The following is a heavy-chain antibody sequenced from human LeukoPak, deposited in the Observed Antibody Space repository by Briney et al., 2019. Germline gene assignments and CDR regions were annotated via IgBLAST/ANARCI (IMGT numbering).Heavy chain of an antibody. CDR2: INHSGST. CDR3: ARGRYSYGYNWFDP. J-gene: IGHJ5*02. V-gene: IGHV4-34*01. CDR1: GGSFSGYY. Sequence: SEALSLTCAVYGGSFSGYYWSWIRQPPGKGLEWIGEINHSGSTNYNPSLKSRVTISVDTSKNQFSLKLSSVTAADTAVYYCARGRYSYGYNWFDPWGQGTLVTVSS. D-gene: IGHD5-18*01.